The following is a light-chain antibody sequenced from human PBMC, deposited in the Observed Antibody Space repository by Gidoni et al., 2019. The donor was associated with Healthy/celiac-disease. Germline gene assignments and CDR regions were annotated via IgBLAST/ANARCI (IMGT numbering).Light chain of an antibody. CDR3: MQALQTPWT. V-gene: IGKV2-28*01. CDR2: LGS. J-gene: IGKJ1*01. CDR1: QSLLHSNGYNY. Sequence: DIVLTQSPLSRPVTPGEPASISCRSSQSLLHSNGYNYLDWYLQKPGQSPQLLIYLGSNRASGVPDRFSGSGSGTDFTLKISSVEAEDVGVYYCMQALQTPWTFGQGTKVEIK.